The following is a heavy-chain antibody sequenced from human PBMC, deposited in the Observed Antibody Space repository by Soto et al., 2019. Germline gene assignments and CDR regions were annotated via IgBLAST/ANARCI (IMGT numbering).Heavy chain of an antibody. CDR3: AKLPRGSSPENDY. Sequence: EVQLLESGAGLVQPGGSLRLSCAASGITFSIYAMTWVRQAPGKGLEWVSGLSSSGGTTHYADSVQGRYTISRDNAKNTMFLQMNSLSTADTAVYYCAKLPRGSSPENDYWGRGTLVTVSS. CDR2: LSSSGGTT. J-gene: IGHJ4*02. V-gene: IGHV3-23*01. CDR1: GITFSIYA. D-gene: IGHD6-6*01.